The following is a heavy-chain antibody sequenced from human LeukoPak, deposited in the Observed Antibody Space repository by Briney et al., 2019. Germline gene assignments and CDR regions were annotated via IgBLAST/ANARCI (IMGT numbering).Heavy chain of an antibody. D-gene: IGHD3-22*01. CDR1: GYTFTGYY. CDR2: INPNSGGT. V-gene: IGHV1-2*02. Sequence: GASVKVSCKASGYTFTGYYMHWVRQAPGQGLEWMGWINPNSGGTNYAQKFQGRVTMTRDTSISTAYMELSRLRSDDTAVYYCARDPTITMIVVVEYYFDYWGQGTLVTVSS. CDR3: ARDPTITMIVVVEYYFDY. J-gene: IGHJ4*02.